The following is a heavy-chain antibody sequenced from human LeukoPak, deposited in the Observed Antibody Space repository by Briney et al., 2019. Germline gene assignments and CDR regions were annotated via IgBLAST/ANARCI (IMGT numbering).Heavy chain of an antibody. Sequence: GGSLRLSCAASGFTFSSYAMHWVRQAPGKGLEWVAVISYDGSNKYYADSVKGRFTISRDNSKNTLYLQMNSLRAEDTAVYYCARDCSSTSCYYFDYWGQGTLVTVSS. CDR2: ISYDGSNK. J-gene: IGHJ4*02. CDR1: GFTFSSYA. CDR3: ARDCSSTSCYYFDY. D-gene: IGHD2-2*01. V-gene: IGHV3-30*04.